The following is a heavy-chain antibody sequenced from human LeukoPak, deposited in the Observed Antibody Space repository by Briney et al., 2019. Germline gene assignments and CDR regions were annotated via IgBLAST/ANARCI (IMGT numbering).Heavy chain of an antibody. CDR1: GFTFSSYW. V-gene: IGHV3-7*01. J-gene: IGHJ4*02. D-gene: IGHD3-22*01. Sequence: GGYLRLSCAASGFTFSSYWMSWVRQAPGKGLEWVANIKQDGSEKYYVDSVKGRFTISRDNAKNSLYLQMNSLRAEDTAVYYCARDTYYYDSSGWYYWGQGTLVTVSS. CDR2: IKQDGSEK. CDR3: ARDTYYYDSSGWYY.